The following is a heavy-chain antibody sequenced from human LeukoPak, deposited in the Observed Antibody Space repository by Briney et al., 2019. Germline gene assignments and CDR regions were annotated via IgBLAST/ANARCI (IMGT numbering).Heavy chain of an antibody. D-gene: IGHD4-11*01. Sequence: GGSLRLSCTASGFTFGEYPMSWVRQAPGPGLEWVGFIGSKAYGGTTEYAASVKGRFTISRDDSKSIAYLQMNSLKTEDTAVYYCTRVFGNYVDYYYMDVWGKGTTVTVSS. CDR1: GFTFGEYP. V-gene: IGHV3-49*04. J-gene: IGHJ6*03. CDR3: TRVFGNYVDYYYMDV. CDR2: IGSKAYGGTT.